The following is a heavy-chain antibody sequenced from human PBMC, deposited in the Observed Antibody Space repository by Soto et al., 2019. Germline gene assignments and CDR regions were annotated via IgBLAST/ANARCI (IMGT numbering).Heavy chain of an antibody. CDR2: ISWNSGSI. D-gene: IGHD2-21*01. CDR1: GFTFDDYA. V-gene: IGHV3-9*01. CDR3: AKDIESFALWYAFDI. J-gene: IGHJ3*02. Sequence: EVQLVESGRGLVQPGRSLRLSCAASGFTFDDYAMHWVRQAPGKGLEWVSGISWNSGSIGYADSVKGRFTISRDNAKNSLYLQMNSLRAEDTALYYCAKDIESFALWYAFDIWGQGTMVTVSS.